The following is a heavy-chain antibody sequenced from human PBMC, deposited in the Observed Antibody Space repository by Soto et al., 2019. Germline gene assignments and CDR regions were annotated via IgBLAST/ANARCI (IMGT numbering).Heavy chain of an antibody. Sequence: SETLSLTRIVSGKSISSSSYYWGWIRQPPGKGLEWIGSIYYSGRTYYNPSFKSRVTISIDTSKNQFSLKLSSVTATDTAVYYCARQRTTVVTQAYVDNGGQGDMVTVSS. V-gene: IGHV4-39*01. CDR3: ARQRTTVVTQAYVDN. D-gene: IGHD2-21*02. CDR2: IYYSGRT. J-gene: IGHJ4*02. CDR1: GKSISSSSYY.